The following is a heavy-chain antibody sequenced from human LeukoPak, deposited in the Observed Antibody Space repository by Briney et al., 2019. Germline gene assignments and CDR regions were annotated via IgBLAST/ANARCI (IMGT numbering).Heavy chain of an antibody. CDR3: ASLHCSSTSCYPNYYDY. D-gene: IGHD2-2*01. J-gene: IGHJ4*02. CDR1: GFTFTTYW. Sequence: VGSLRLSCAASGFTFTTYWMSWVRQAPGKGLEWVANIKQDGSEKYYMDSVKGRFTISRDNAKNSLYLQMNGLRAEDTAVYYCASLHCSSTSCYPNYYDYWGQGTLVTVSS. CDR2: IKQDGSEK. V-gene: IGHV3-7*01.